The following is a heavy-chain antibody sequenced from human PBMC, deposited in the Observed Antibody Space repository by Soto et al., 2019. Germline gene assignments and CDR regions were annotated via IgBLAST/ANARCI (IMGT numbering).Heavy chain of an antibody. V-gene: IGHV3-23*01. D-gene: IGHD3-22*01. J-gene: IGHJ4*02. Sequence: GGSLRLSCAASGFTFSSYAMSWVRQAPGKGLEWVSAISGSGGSTYYADSVKGRFTISRDNSKNTLYLQMNSLRAEDTAVYYCAKDFREDYYDSSGYYGPFDYWGQGTLVTVSS. CDR3: AKDFREDYYDSSGYYGPFDY. CDR1: GFTFSSYA. CDR2: ISGSGGST.